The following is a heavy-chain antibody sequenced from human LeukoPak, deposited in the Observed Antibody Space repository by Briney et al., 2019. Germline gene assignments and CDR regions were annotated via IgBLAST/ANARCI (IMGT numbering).Heavy chain of an antibody. D-gene: IGHD1-26*01. CDR1: GFIFSRYG. V-gene: IGHV3-30*02. J-gene: IGHJ4*02. CDR3: ATGDEGVLDY. CDR2: THYDGSNM. Sequence: HPGGSLTLSCVASGFIFSRYGMHCVRQAPGKGLEWVAFTHYDGSNMHYSDSVKGRFSISRDNSKNTLYLQMNSLKIEDTALYYCATGDEGVLDYWGQGTLVTVSS.